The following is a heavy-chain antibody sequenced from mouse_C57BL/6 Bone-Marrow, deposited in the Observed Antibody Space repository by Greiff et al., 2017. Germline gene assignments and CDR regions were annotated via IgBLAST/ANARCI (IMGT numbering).Heavy chain of an antibody. CDR2: IHPNSGST. D-gene: IGHD1-1*01. CDR1: GYTFTSYW. V-gene: IGHV1-64*01. Sequence: QVQLKQPGAELVKPGASVKLSCKASGYTFTSYWMHWVKQRPGQGLEWIGMIHPNSGSTNYNEKFKSKATLTVDKSSSTAYMQLSSLTSEDSAVYYCARMTWGNYGSTRDYWGQGTTLTVSS. J-gene: IGHJ2*01. CDR3: ARMTWGNYGSTRDY.